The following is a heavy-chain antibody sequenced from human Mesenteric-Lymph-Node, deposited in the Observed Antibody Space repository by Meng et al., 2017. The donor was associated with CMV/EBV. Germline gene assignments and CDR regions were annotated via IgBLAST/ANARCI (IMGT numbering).Heavy chain of an antibody. V-gene: IGHV4-38-2*01. D-gene: IGHD3-9*01. CDR1: GFTFSDYY. Sequence: ESLKISCAASGFTFSDYYMSWIRQPPGKGLEWIGSIYYSGSTYYNPSLKSRVTISVDTSKNQFSLKLSSVTAADTAVYYCARGPSKLRYFDWLLWGWGQGTLVTVSS. CDR3: ARGPSKLRYFDWLLWG. J-gene: IGHJ4*02. CDR2: IYYSGST.